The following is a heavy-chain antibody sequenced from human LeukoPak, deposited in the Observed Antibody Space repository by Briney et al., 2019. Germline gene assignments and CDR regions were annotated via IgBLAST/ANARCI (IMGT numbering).Heavy chain of an antibody. J-gene: IGHJ4*02. D-gene: IGHD2-2*02. Sequence: SETLSLTCTVSGGSISSYYWSWIRQPPGKGLEWVGYIYHSGSTYYNPSLKSRVTISVDRSKNQFSLKLSSVTAADTAVYYCARDRCSSTSCYMDYWGQGTLVTVSS. V-gene: IGHV4-59*12. CDR1: GGSISSYY. CDR3: ARDRCSSTSCYMDY. CDR2: IYHSGST.